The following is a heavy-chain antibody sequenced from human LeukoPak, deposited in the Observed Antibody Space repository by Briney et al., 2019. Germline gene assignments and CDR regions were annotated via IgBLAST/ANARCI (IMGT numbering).Heavy chain of an antibody. J-gene: IGHJ4*02. V-gene: IGHV3-30*04. CDR2: ISYDGGSK. D-gene: IGHD5-12*01. CDR3: ATDSDHPGYVEDY. CDR1: GYTFTGYA. Sequence: GGSLRLSCAASGYTFTGYALHWVRQAPGKGLEWVAVISYDGGSKYYAASVKGRFTISRDNSKNTLYLQMRSLRAEDTAVYYCATDSDHPGYVEDYGREGTLVTVSS.